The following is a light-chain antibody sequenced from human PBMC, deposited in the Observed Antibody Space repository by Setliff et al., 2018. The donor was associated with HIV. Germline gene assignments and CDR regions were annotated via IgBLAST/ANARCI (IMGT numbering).Light chain of an antibody. V-gene: IGLV2-11*01. CDR3: SSYASSNTHVL. CDR1: SSDVGGYNY. J-gene: IGLJ2*01. CDR2: EVN. Sequence: QSALAQPRSVSGSPGQSVTISCTGTSSDVGGYNYVSWYRQHPGKTPKLMIYEVNNRPSGVSNRFSGSKSGNTASLTISGLQAEDEADYYCSSYASSNTHVLFGGGTKVTVL.